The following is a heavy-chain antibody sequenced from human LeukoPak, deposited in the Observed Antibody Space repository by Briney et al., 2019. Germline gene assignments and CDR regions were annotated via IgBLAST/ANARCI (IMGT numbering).Heavy chain of an antibody. D-gene: IGHD3-9*01. J-gene: IGHJ5*01. V-gene: IGHV1-2*02. CDR2: INPNNGAT. CDR1: AYWFTFYH. Sequence: ASGTVSFTSSAYWFTFYHMHWVRQAPGQGLEWMGWINPNNGATDFAQKLHGRVTMTRDTSIGTAYMELSRLRSDDTAVYFCARGEGKRYFDWFFSWGQGTLVTVSS. CDR3: ARGEGKRYFDWFFS.